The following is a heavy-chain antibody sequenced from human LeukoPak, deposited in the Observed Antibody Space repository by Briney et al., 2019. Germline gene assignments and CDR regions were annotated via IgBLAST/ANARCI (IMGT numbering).Heavy chain of an antibody. J-gene: IGHJ4*02. CDR1: GFTFSSYG. V-gene: IGHV3-30*03. D-gene: IGHD3-3*01. CDR3: AREYYDFWRGYFRPFDY. Sequence: GGSLRLSCAASGFTFSSYGMHWVRQAPGKGLEWVAVISYDGSNKYYADSVKGRFTISRDNSKNTLYLQMNSLRAEDTAVYYRAREYYDFWRGYFRPFDYWGQGTLVTVSS. CDR2: ISYDGSNK.